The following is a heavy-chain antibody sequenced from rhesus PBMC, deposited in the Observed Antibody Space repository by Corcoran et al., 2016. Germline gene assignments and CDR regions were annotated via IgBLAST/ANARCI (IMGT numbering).Heavy chain of an antibody. D-gene: IGHD4-23*01. Sequence: QLPLPESGPGLVKPSEPLSATWAVSGCSSRRGQWSWSRTAPRKGGEWHGYIYGSGSSTNYNPSLKSRVTRSVDTSKNQLSLKLSSETAADTAVYYCARFSDTVTRFDYWGQGVLVTVSS. CDR2: IYGSGSST. V-gene: IGHV4-169*01. J-gene: IGHJ4*01. CDR3: ARFSDTVTRFDY. CDR1: GCSSRRGQ.